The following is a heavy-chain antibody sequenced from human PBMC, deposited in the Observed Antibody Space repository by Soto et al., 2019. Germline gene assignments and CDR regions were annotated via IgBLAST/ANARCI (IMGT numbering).Heavy chain of an antibody. J-gene: IGHJ1*01. CDR1: GFTFSSYG. CDR2: ISYDGSNK. Sequence: PGGSLRLSCAASGFTFSSYGMHWVRQAPGKGLEWVAVISYDGSNKYYADSVKGRFTLSRDNSKNTVYLQMNSLRAEDTAVYYCAKDSPVGVPLMRDLHDWGQGTLVTVSS. V-gene: IGHV3-30*18. D-gene: IGHD2-8*01. CDR3: AKDSPVGVPLMRDLHD.